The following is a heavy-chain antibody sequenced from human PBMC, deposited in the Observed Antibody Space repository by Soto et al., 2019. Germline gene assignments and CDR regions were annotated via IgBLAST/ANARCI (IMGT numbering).Heavy chain of an antibody. Sequence: ASVKVSCKASGYTFTSYAIHWVRQAPGQRLEWMGWINAGNGNTKCSQKFQGSVTITRDTSASTAYMELSSLRSEDTAVYYCARSPGYSYGDYWGQGTLVTVSS. V-gene: IGHV1-3*01. CDR3: ARSPGYSYGDY. CDR1: GYTFTSYA. D-gene: IGHD5-18*01. CDR2: INAGNGNT. J-gene: IGHJ4*02.